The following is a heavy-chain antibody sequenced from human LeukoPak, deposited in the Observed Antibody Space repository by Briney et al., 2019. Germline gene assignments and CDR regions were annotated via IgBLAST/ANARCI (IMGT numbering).Heavy chain of an antibody. Sequence: PSETLSLTCAVYGGSFSGYYWSWIRQPPGKGLEWIGEINHSGSTNYNPSLKSRVTISVDTPKNQFSLRLSSVTAADTAVYYCARAPGDFWSGYSRAFGYWGQGTLVTVSS. V-gene: IGHV4-34*01. J-gene: IGHJ4*02. CDR2: INHSGST. CDR3: ARAPGDFWSGYSRAFGY. CDR1: GGSFSGYY. D-gene: IGHD3-3*01.